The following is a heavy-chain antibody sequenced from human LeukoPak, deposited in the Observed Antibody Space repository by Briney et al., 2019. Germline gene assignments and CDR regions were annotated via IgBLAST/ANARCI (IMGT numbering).Heavy chain of an antibody. CDR3: TSDTVDTAVGIDY. CDR1: GFIFSNSA. Sequence: QSGRSLRLSCAASGFIFSNSAMHWVRQAPGKGLVWVSRIYGDGSRISYADSVKGRFTISRDNAKNTLFLQMNSLRAEDTAVYYCTSDTVDTAVGIDYWGQGTLVTVSS. D-gene: IGHD5-18*01. V-gene: IGHV3-74*01. CDR2: IYGDGSRI. J-gene: IGHJ4*02.